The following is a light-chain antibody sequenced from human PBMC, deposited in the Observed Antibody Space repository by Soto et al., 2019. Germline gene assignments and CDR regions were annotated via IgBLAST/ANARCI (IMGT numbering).Light chain of an antibody. J-gene: IGKJ1*01. CDR3: QQYNSYSWT. CDR1: QSISSW. CDR2: DAS. Sequence: DIQMTQSPSTLSASVGDRVTITCRASQSISSWLAWYQQKPGKAPKLLIYDASSLESGVPSRFSGSGSGTVFTLTISSLQPDDFATYYCQQYNSYSWTFCQGTKVEIK. V-gene: IGKV1-5*01.